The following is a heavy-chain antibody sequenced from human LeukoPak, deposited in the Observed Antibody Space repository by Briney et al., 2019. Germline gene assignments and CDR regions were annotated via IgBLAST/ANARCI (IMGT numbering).Heavy chain of an antibody. Sequence: GGSLRLSCAASGFXFPSYAISWVRQAPGKGLEWVSLISNSGGNTWYADSVKGRFTISRDNSKNTLYLQMNSLRAEDTAVYYCARDFVADGKYYFDYWGQGTLVTVSS. D-gene: IGHD1-26*01. CDR3: ARDFVADGKYYFDY. J-gene: IGHJ4*02. CDR1: GFXFPSYA. CDR2: ISNSGGNT. V-gene: IGHV3-23*01.